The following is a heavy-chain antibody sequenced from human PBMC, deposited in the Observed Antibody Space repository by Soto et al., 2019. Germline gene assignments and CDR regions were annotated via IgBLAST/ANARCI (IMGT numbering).Heavy chain of an antibody. Sequence: PGASVKVSCKASGYTFSDYFIQWLRQAPGQGLEWVAWINPKTAATNYAKKFQDRVTVTSDTSFSTAYLELTRLRPDDTALYYCARIKWGLDYYSGMDVWGQGTAVTVSS. CDR1: GYTFSDYF. CDR3: ARIKWGLDYYSGMDV. V-gene: IGHV1-2*02. J-gene: IGHJ6*02. CDR2: INPKTAAT. D-gene: IGHD1-26*01.